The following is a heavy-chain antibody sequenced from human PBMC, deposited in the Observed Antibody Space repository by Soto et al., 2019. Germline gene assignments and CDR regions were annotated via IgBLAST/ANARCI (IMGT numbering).Heavy chain of an antibody. D-gene: IGHD5-12*01. Sequence: QVQLVRSGAEVRQPASSVKVSCKTSGATFSSYAITWVRQAPGQGLEWMGGIVPTVDTSTYAQKFQGRVTITADKFTNTVYMELSSLRSDDTAVYYCVRVVAIPGYPDNWGQGTLVTVSS. V-gene: IGHV1-69*14. CDR2: IVPTVDTS. CDR1: GATFSSYA. J-gene: IGHJ4*02. CDR3: VRVVAIPGYPDN.